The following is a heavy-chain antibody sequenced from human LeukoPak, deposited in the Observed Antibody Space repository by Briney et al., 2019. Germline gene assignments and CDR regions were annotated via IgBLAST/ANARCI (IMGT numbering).Heavy chain of an antibody. D-gene: IGHD5-18*01. CDR1: GSGFSLSSYA. CDR3: ARGYSNLAY. V-gene: IGHV3-23*01. CDR2: ISGSGDST. Sequence: GGSLRLSCAASGSGFSLSSYAMSWVRQAPGKGLEWVSGISGSGDSTHYADSVKGRFTISRDNSKNTLFLQMNSLRVEDTAVYYCARGYSNLAYWGQGTLVTVSS. J-gene: IGHJ4*02.